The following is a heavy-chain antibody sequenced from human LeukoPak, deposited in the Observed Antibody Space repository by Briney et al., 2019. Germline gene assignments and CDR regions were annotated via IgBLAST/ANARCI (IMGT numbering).Heavy chain of an antibody. CDR1: GGSISSYY. Sequence: SETLSLTCTVSGGSISSYYWSWIRQPPGKGLEWIGYIYYSGSTNYNPSLKGRVTMSVDTSKNQFSLKLSSVTAADTAVYYCARARGFSGYDSFYFDYWGQGTLVTVSS. D-gene: IGHD5-12*01. CDR2: IYYSGST. CDR3: ARARGFSGYDSFYFDY. V-gene: IGHV4-59*08. J-gene: IGHJ4*02.